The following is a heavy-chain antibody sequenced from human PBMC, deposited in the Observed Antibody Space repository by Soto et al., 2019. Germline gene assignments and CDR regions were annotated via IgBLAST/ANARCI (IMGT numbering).Heavy chain of an antibody. V-gene: IGHV4-30-4*01. CDR1: GGSINSADYY. Sequence: VRLQESGPGLVKPSQTLSLTCPVSGGSINSADYYWSWIRQPPGKGLEWIGYIYHSGSIYYNPSLKSRLTKSVDTSKNQFSLKLSSVTAADTAVYYCAAVAPRKLTFPFYGVDVWGQGTTVTVSS. CDR3: AAVAPRKLTFPFYGVDV. J-gene: IGHJ6*02. CDR2: IYHSGSI. D-gene: IGHD3-16*01.